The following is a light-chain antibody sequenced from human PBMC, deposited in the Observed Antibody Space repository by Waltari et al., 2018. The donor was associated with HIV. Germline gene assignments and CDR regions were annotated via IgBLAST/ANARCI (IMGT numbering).Light chain of an antibody. CDR1: SSNIGAGYD. V-gene: IGLV1-40*01. J-gene: IGLJ2*01. CDR3: QSYDSSLSAPVV. CDR2: GTR. Sequence: QSVLTQPPSVSGAPGQRVTISCTGSSSNIGAGYDVHWYQQLPGTAPKHLIYGTRNAPSGVPDRFSGSKSGTSASLAITGLQAEDGADYYCQSYDSSLSAPVVFGGGTKLTVL.